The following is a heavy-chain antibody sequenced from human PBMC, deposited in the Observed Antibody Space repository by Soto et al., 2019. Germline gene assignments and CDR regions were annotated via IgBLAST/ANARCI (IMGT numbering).Heavy chain of an antibody. CDR2: INPSGGST. CDR3: ARDWGGKATGSHFDY. V-gene: IGHV1-46*03. CDR1: GYTFTSYY. J-gene: IGHJ4*02. Sequence: ASVMLTCKACGYTFTSYYMHWVRQAPGQGLEWMGIINPSGGSTSYAQKFQGRVTMTRDTSTSTVYMELSSLRSEDTAVYYCARDWGGKATGSHFDYWGQGTPVTVSS. D-gene: IGHD3-16*01.